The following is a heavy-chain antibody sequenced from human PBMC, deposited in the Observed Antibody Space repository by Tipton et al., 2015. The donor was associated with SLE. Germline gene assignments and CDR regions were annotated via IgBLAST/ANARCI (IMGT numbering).Heavy chain of an antibody. V-gene: IGHV4-61*02. D-gene: IGHD3-22*01. Sequence: LRLSCTVSGCSISSGSYYWSWIRPPAGKGLEWIGRIYTSGSTNYNPPLKSRVTISVDTSKNQFSLKLSSVTAADTAVYYCARDRDYYDSSGYNNWFDPWGQGTLVTVSS. CDR1: GCSISSGSYY. CDR2: IYTSGST. CDR3: ARDRDYYDSSGYNNWFDP. J-gene: IGHJ5*02.